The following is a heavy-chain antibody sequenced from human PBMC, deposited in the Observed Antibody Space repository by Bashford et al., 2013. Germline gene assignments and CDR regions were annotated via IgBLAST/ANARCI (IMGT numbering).Heavy chain of an antibody. Sequence: WVRQAPGQGHEWMGVVHPRGGNTNYAQKFQGRVTMTRDTSTSTVYMELSSLRSEDTAMYYCARALLCSGGTCNSNAPSDHWGQGTLVTVSS. CDR3: ARALLCSGGTCNSNAPSDH. V-gene: IGHV1-46*01. D-gene: IGHD2-15*01. CDR2: VHPRGGNT. J-gene: IGHJ4*02.